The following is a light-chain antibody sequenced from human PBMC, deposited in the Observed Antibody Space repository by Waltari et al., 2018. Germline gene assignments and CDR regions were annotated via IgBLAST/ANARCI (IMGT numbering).Light chain of an antibody. CDR3: SSYTGSMK. CDR1: SSDIGNYKV. V-gene: IGLV2-23*01. Sequence: QSALTQPASVSGSPGQSITISCSGSSSDIGNYKVVSWYQHHPGEAPKLLIYADEKRPPGVSNRFAGSNSGSAASLTISGLQAEDEADYYCSSYTGSMKFGGGTRLTVL. CDR2: ADE. J-gene: IGLJ2*01.